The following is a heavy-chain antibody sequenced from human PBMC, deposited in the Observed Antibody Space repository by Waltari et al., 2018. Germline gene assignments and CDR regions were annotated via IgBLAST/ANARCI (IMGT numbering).Heavy chain of an antibody. CDR3: AKKGGSWPNNWFDP. CDR2: IRYDGSYK. J-gene: IGHJ5*02. V-gene: IGHV3-30*02. D-gene: IGHD6-13*01. Sequence: QEQLVESGGGVVQPGGSLRLSCAASGFTFSSYGMHWVRQAPGKGLEWVAFIRYDGSYKYHADSVKGRFTISRDNSKNTLYLQMNSLRAEDTAVYYCAKKGGSWPNNWFDPWGQGTLVTVSS. CDR1: GFTFSSYG.